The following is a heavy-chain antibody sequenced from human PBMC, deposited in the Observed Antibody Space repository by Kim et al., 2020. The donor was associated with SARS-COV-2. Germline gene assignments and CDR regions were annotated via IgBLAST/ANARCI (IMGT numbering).Heavy chain of an antibody. CDR3: AADSLAVSDYVWDPLGPPGY. J-gene: IGHJ4*02. CDR1: GFTFTSSA. V-gene: IGHV1-58*01. D-gene: IGHD3-16*01. Sequence: SVKVSCKASGFTFTSSAVQWVRQARGQRLEWIGWIVVGSGNTNYAQKFQERVTITRDMSTSTAYMELSSLRSEDTAVYYCAADSLAVSDYVWDPLGPPGYWGQGTLVTVSS. CDR2: IVVGSGNT.